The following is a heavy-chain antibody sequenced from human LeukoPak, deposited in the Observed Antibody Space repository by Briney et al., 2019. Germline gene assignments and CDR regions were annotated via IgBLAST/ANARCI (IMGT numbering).Heavy chain of an antibody. Sequence: GEALKISCKASGYSFTCYSIGWVRQMPGKGLEWMGIIYAGDSDTRYSPSFQGQVTISADKSISTAYLQWSSLKASDNAMYYCARRGLGDAFDIWGQGTMVIVSS. CDR3: ARRGLGDAFDI. V-gene: IGHV5-51*01. CDR1: GYSFTCYS. D-gene: IGHD3-10*01. CDR2: IYAGDSDT. J-gene: IGHJ3*02.